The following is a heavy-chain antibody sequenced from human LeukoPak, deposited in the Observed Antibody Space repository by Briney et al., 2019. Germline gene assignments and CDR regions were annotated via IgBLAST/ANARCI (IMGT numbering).Heavy chain of an antibody. CDR3: ATGGNSRYYYYYMDV. CDR1: GYTFTSYD. D-gene: IGHD4-23*01. CDR2: MNPNSGNT. Sequence: ASVKVSCKASGYTFTSYDINWVRQAPGQGLEWMGWMNPNSGNTGYAQKFQGRVTMTRNTSIGTAYMELSSLRSEDTAVYYCATGGNSRYYYYYMDVWGKGTTVTVSS. V-gene: IGHV1-8*01. J-gene: IGHJ6*03.